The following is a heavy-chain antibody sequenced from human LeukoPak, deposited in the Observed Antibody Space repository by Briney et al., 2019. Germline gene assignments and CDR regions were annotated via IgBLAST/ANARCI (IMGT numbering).Heavy chain of an antibody. CDR3: ARGRGYYCSSTSCYPWRYYYYGMDV. CDR2: ISAYNGNT. CDR1: GYTFTSYG. Sequence: ASVKVSCKASGYTFTSYGISWVRQAPGQGLEWMGWISAYNGNTNYAQKLQGRVTMTTDTSTSTAYMELRSLRSDDTAMYYCARGRGYYCSSTSCYPWRYYYYGMDVWGQGTTVTVSS. D-gene: IGHD2-2*01. J-gene: IGHJ6*02. V-gene: IGHV1-18*01.